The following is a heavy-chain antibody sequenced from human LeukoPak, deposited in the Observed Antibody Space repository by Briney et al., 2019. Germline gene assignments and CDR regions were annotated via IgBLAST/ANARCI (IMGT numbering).Heavy chain of an antibody. V-gene: IGHV3-7*01. CDR1: GFTFSSYW. CDR2: INQDGSEK. CDR3: ARDFGSIAAAGTLGGAFDI. J-gene: IGHJ3*02. D-gene: IGHD6-13*01. Sequence: GGSLRLSCAASGFTFSSYWMSWVRQAPGKGLEWVANINQDGSEKYYVDSVKGRFTISRDNAKNSLYLQMNSLRAEDTAVYYCARDFGSIAAAGTLGGAFDIWGQGTMVTVSS.